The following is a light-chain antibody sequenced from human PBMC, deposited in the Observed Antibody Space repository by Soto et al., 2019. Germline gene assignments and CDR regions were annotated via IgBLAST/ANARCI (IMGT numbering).Light chain of an antibody. CDR2: GAS. CDR1: QSVSSSY. CDR3: NHYDSPLWT. V-gene: IGKV3-20*01. Sequence: EIVLTQSPGTLSLSPGERATLSCRASQSVSSSYLAWYQHKPGHAPRLLIFGASSRAAGMPARFSGSGSGKAFPLPISRLEPEDFAVYSCNHYDSPLWTCGQGTKVDIK. J-gene: IGKJ1*01.